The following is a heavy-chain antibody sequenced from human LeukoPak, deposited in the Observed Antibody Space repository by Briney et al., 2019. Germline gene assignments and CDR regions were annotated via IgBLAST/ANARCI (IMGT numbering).Heavy chain of an antibody. CDR3: AGEGGFYRPLDY. CDR2: VHLDGRT. D-gene: IGHD3-3*01. Sequence: SETLSLTCDVSGGSVASTNWWTWVRQPPGKGLEWIGEVHLDGRTNYNPSLKSRLIMSVDLPENHISLKLTSVAAADTAVYYCAGEGGFYRPLDYSGQGTLVTVSS. CDR1: GGSVASTNW. V-gene: IGHV4-4*02. J-gene: IGHJ4*02.